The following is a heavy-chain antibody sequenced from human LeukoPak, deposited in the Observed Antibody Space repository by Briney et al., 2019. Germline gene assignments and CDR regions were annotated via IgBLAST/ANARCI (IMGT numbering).Heavy chain of an antibody. J-gene: IGHJ4*02. V-gene: IGHV4-59*01. CDR2: ISKGGST. CDR1: GGSISSSY. CDR3: ARDKHNPNCSGGRCYPYFFDS. D-gene: IGHD2-15*01. Sequence: SETLSLTCSVSGGSISSSYWTWIRQPPGKGLECIGYISKGGSTNYNPSLKSRVNISVDTSKNQVSLNLSSVTAADTAVYYCARDKHNPNCSGGRCYPYFFDSWGQGSLVTVSS.